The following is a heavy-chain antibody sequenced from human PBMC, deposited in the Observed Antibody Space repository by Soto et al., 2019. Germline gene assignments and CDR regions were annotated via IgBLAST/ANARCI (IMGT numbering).Heavy chain of an antibody. Sequence: GVLRLSCAASGFTFSSYAMSWVRQAPGKGLEWVSAISGSGGSIYYADSVKGRFTISRDNSKNTLYLQMNSLRAEDTAVYYCAKDHRPTQWFDPWGQGTLVTVSS. CDR2: ISGSGGSI. CDR3: AKDHRPTQWFDP. J-gene: IGHJ5*02. CDR1: GFTFSSYA. V-gene: IGHV3-23*01.